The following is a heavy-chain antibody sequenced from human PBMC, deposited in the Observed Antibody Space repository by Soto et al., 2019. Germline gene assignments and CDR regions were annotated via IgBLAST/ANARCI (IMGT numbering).Heavy chain of an antibody. CDR2: ITPYNGKT. CDR1: GYTFITYG. Sequence: ASVKVSCKASGYTFITYGVTWVRQAPGQGLEWMGWITPYNGKTHYAQKFQDRVTRTTDTAATTAYMELRSLTSDDSAMYFCARDTSHYFDHWGQGILVTVSS. CDR3: ARDTSHYFDH. V-gene: IGHV1-18*01. J-gene: IGHJ4*02. D-gene: IGHD2-2*01.